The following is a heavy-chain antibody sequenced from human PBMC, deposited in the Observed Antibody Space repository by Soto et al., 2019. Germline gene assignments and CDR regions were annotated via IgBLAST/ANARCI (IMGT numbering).Heavy chain of an antibody. J-gene: IGHJ4*02. Sequence: QEQLVQSGPEVKEPGSSVKVSCKDSGGLFSSFAISWVRQAPGQGLEWLGGIIPVFGTTNYAGKFQDRVTITADESTNTAYMELSSLTSGDTAMYYCARGGGPYVWFNEFWGQGTLVTVSS. V-gene: IGHV1-69*13. D-gene: IGHD3-16*01. CDR2: IIPVFGTT. CDR1: GGLFSSFA. CDR3: ARGGGPYVWFNEF.